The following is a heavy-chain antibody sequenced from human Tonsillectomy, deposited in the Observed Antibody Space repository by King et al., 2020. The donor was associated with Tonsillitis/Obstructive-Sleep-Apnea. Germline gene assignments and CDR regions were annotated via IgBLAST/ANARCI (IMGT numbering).Heavy chain of an antibody. Sequence: VQLQESGPGLVKPSETLSLTCTVSGGSISSYYWSWIRQPPGKGLEWIGYIYYSGSTNYNPSLKSRVTISVDTSKNQFSLKLSSVTAADTAVYYCARLKQNGVVTSFDYWGQGTLVTVSS. V-gene: IGHV4-59*08. CDR3: ARLKQNGVVTSFDY. CDR1: GGSISSYY. CDR2: IYYSGST. D-gene: IGHD3-22*01. J-gene: IGHJ4*02.